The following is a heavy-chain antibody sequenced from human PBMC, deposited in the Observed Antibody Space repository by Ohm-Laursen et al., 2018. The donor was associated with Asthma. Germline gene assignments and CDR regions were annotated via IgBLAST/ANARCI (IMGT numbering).Heavy chain of an antibody. CDR2: INSGGGT. V-gene: IGHV3-23*01. CDR1: GFSFSSNT. D-gene: IGHD5-12*01. Sequence: SLRLSCAASGFSFSSNTITWARQAPGKGLEWVSAINSGGGTTYGDSVKGRFTISRDNSKNTVYLAMNSLGAEDTAVYFCAEVGAWPHYYYFGTDVWGQGTTVTVSS. J-gene: IGHJ6*02. CDR3: AEVGAWPHYYYFGTDV.